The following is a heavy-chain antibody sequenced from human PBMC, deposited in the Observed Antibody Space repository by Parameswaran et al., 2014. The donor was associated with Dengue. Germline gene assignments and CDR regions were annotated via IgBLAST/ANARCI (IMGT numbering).Heavy chain of an antibody. Sequence: ESLKISCAASGFTFSSYAMSWVRQAPGKGLEWVSAISGSGGSTYYADSVKGRFTISRDNSKNTLYLQMNSLRAEDTAVYYCAKDCIAAAGTQSYYGMDVWGQGTTVTVSS. CDR2: ISGSGGST. CDR3: AKDCIAAAGTQSYYGMDV. D-gene: IGHD6-13*01. V-gene: IGHV3-23*01. CDR1: GFTFSSYA. J-gene: IGHJ6*02.